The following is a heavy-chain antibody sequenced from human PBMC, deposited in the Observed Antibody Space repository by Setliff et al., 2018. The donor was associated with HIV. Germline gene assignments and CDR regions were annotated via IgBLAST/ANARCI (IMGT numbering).Heavy chain of an antibody. CDR1: GYSFTSYW. CDR2: IHPRDSGT. Sequence: GESLKISCKGSGYSFTSYWIGWVRQMPGKGLEWMGIIHPRDSGTRYSPSFQGQVTISADKSISTAYLQWSSLKASDTAMYYCASLQADAVDVWGQGTTVTVSS. CDR3: ASLQADAVDV. J-gene: IGHJ6*02. V-gene: IGHV5-51*01.